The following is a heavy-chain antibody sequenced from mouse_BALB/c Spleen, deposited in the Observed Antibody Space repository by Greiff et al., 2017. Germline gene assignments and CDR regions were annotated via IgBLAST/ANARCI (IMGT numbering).Heavy chain of an antibody. Sequence: EVNVVESGGDLVKPGGSLKLSCAASGFTFSSYGMSWVRQTPDKRLEWVATISSGGSYTYYPDSVKGRFTISRDNAKNTLYLQMSSLKSEDTAMYYCARHGRYDAWFAYWGQGTLVTVSA. J-gene: IGHJ3*01. V-gene: IGHV5-6*01. CDR3: ARHGRYDAWFAY. CDR2: ISSGGSYT. CDR1: GFTFSSYG. D-gene: IGHD2-14*01.